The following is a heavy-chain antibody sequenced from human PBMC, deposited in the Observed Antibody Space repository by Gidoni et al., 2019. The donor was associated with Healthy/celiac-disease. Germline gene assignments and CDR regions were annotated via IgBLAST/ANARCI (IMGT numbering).Heavy chain of an antibody. Sequence: EVQLVESGGGLVKPGGSLRLSCAASGFTFSSYSMNWVRQAPGKGLEWVSSISSSSSYIYYADSVKGRFTISRDNAKNSLYLQMNSLRAEDTAVYYCARDCGGDCYSLGLDYWGQGTLVTVSS. CDR1: GFTFSSYS. V-gene: IGHV3-21*01. CDR2: ISSSSSYI. J-gene: IGHJ4*02. D-gene: IGHD2-21*02. CDR3: ARDCGGDCYSLGLDY.